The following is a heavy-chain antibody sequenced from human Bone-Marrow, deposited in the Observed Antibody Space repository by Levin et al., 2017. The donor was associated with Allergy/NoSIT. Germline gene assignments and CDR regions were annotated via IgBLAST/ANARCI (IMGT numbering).Heavy chain of an antibody. CDR3: ARDSRSAAVGKFDY. V-gene: IGHV4-59*01. J-gene: IGHJ4*02. D-gene: IGHD6-13*01. CDR2: IYYSGST. Sequence: SETLSLTCTVSGGSISSYYWSWIRQPPGKGLEWIGYIYYSGSTNYNPSLKSRVTISVDTSKNQFSLKLSSVTAADTAVYYCARDSRSAAVGKFDYWGQGTLVTVSS. CDR1: GGSISSYY.